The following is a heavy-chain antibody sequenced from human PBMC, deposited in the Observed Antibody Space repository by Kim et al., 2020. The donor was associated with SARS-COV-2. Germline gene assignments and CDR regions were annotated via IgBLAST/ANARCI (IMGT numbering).Heavy chain of an antibody. CDR2: IYYSGST. CDR1: GGSVSSGSYY. Sequence: SETLSLTCTVSGGSVSSGSYYWSWIRQPPGKGLEWIGYIYYSGSTNYNPSLKSRVTISVDTSKNQFSLKLSSVTAADTAVYYCASRGYSYGYFDYWGQGTLVTVSS. D-gene: IGHD5-18*01. J-gene: IGHJ4*02. CDR3: ASRGYSYGYFDY. V-gene: IGHV4-61*01.